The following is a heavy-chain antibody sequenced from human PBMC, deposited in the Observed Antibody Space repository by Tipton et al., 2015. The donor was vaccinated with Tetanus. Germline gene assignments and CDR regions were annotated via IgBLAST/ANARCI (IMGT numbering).Heavy chain of an antibody. V-gene: IGHV3-48*02. CDR2: ISSSSSTI. D-gene: IGHD3-10*01. CDR3: ARDRGQQGEGPHYYYFGMDV. CDR1: GFTFSSYS. J-gene: IGHJ6*02. Sequence: SLRLSCAASGFTFSSYSMNWVRQAPGQWLEWVSYISSSSSTIYYADSVKGRFTISRDNAKNSLYLQMNSLRDEDTAVYYCARDRGQQGEGPHYYYFGMDVWGQGTTVTVSS.